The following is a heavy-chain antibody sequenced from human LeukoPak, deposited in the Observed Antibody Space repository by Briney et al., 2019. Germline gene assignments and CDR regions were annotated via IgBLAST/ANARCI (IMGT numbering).Heavy chain of an antibody. Sequence: GGSLRLSCAASEFTVSSNYMSWVRQAPGKGLEWVSIIYSTGGKYYADSVKGRFTISRDNSKHTLYLQMDSLRAEDTAVYYCARGSDGWFAFDYWGQGILVTVSS. CDR3: ARGSDGWFAFDY. CDR2: IYSTGGK. J-gene: IGHJ4*02. CDR1: EFTVSSNY. V-gene: IGHV3-66*01. D-gene: IGHD6-19*01.